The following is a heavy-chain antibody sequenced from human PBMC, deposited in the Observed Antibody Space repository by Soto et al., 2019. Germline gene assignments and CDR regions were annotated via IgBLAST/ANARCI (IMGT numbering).Heavy chain of an antibody. CDR3: SLRWFFGEPFDY. V-gene: IGHV4-39*01. Sequence: PSGTLSLTRTVSGGSISSSSYYWGWVRQPPGKGLEWIGSIYYSGSTYYNPSLKSRVTISVDTSKNQFSLKLSSVTAAGTAVYYCSLRWFFGEPFDYWGQGTLVTVSS. CDR1: GGSISSSSYY. CDR2: IYYSGST. J-gene: IGHJ4*02. D-gene: IGHD3-3*01.